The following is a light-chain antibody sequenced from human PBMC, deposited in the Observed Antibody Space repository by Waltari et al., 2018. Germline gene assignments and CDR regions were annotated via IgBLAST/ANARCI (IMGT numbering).Light chain of an antibody. CDR2: EVS. V-gene: IGLV2-11*01. J-gene: IGLJ1*01. Sequence: QAAPTQPPSVSGSPGQSVTISCTGTSSDIGYYNAVSWYQQHPGKAPKLMCYEVSKRPSAVSDRFSGSKSGNTASLTISGLQAEDEADYYCSSYAGSNTYIFGAGTRLTVL. CDR1: SSDIGYYNA. CDR3: SSYAGSNTYI.